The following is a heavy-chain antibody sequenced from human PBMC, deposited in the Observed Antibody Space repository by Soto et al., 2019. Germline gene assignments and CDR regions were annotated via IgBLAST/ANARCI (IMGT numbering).Heavy chain of an antibody. J-gene: IGHJ3*02. Sequence: EVQLVESGGGLEQPGGSLRLSCAASGFTLSNSEMNWVRQAPGKGLEWVSYVGSSGNTKYYADSVKGRFTISRDNAKNSLYLQMNSLRAEDTAVYYCARGLEYYFKLGVFDIWGQGTMVTVSS. CDR2: VGSSGNTK. CDR1: GFTLSNSE. CDR3: ARGLEYYFKLGVFDI. D-gene: IGHD1-26*01. V-gene: IGHV3-48*03.